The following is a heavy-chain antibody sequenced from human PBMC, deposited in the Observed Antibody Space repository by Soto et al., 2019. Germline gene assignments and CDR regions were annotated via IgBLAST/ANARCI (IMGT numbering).Heavy chain of an antibody. J-gene: IGHJ6*03. V-gene: IGHV1-18*01. CDR1: GYTFTSYG. D-gene: IGHD3-3*01. Sequence: QVQLVQSGAEVKKPGASVKVSCKASGYTFTSYGISWVRQAPGQGLEWMGWISAYNGNTNYAQKLQGRVTMTTDTSTSTAYMELRSLRSDDTAVYYWARDRAGGYYDFWSGLRPDYCYYYYMDVWGKGTTVTVSS. CDR3: ARDRAGGYYDFWSGLRPDYCYYYYMDV. CDR2: ISAYNGNT.